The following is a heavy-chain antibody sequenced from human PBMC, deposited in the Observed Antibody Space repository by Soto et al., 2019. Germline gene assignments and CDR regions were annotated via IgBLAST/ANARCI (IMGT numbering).Heavy chain of an antibody. CDR3: AREGILGLFDAYDL. CDR2: ISTHNGNT. D-gene: IGHD3-3*01. J-gene: IGHJ3*01. Sequence: ASVKVSCKASVFTSSGISWVRQAPGQRLEWMGWISTHNGNTIYAQKFQGRVIMTMDTSTTTVYMELRSLRPDDAAVYLCAREGILGLFDAYDLWGQGTMVTVSS. CDR1: VFTSSG. V-gene: IGHV1-18*04.